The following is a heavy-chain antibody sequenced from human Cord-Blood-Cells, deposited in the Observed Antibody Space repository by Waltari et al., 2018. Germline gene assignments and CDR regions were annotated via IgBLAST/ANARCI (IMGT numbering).Heavy chain of an antibody. CDR1: GFSLSTSGMR. CDR2: IDWDDDK. CDR3: ALSCGGDCFDY. Sequence: QVTLKESCPALVKPTQTLTLTCTFSGFSLSTSGMRVSWIRQPPGKALEWLARIDWDDDKFYSTSLKTRLTISKDTSKNQVVLTMTNMDPVDTATYYCALSCGGDCFDYWGQGTLVTVSS. J-gene: IGHJ4*02. D-gene: IGHD2-21*01. V-gene: IGHV2-70*04.